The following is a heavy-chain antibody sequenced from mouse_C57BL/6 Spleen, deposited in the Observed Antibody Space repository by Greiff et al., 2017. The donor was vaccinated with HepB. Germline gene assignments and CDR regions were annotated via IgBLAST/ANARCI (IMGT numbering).Heavy chain of an antibody. J-gene: IGHJ4*01. CDR2: IDPETGGT. V-gene: IGHV1-15*01. CDR1: GYTFTDYE. CDR3: TRRLRLRRGDYAMDY. D-gene: IGHD2-2*01. Sequence: QVQLQQSGAELVRPGASVTLSCKASGYTFTDYEMHWVKQTPVHGLEWIGAIDPETGGTAYNQKFKGKAILTADKSSSTAYMELRSLTSEDSAVYYCTRRLRLRRGDYAMDYWGQGTSVTVSS.